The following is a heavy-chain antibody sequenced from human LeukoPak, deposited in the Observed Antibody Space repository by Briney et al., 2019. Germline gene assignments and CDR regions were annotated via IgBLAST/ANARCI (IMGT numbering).Heavy chain of an antibody. Sequence: GGSLRLSCAASGFAFSRYWMSWVRQAPGKGLEWVANIKEDGTVKYYVESVKGRFTTSRDNAKNSLYLQMNSLRAEDTAVYYCAASITMFDYWGQGTLVTVSS. CDR2: IKEDGTVK. D-gene: IGHD3-10*01. CDR3: AASITMFDY. CDR1: GFAFSRYW. V-gene: IGHV3-7*02. J-gene: IGHJ4*02.